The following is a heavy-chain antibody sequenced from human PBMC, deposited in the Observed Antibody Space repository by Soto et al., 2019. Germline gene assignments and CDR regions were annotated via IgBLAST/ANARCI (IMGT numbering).Heavy chain of an antibody. CDR3: ARARRGVKRGESRFKVPAAPNPSKDYYYYYDMDV. D-gene: IGHD2-2*01. CDR1: GGSFSGYY. V-gene: IGHV4-34*01. CDR2: INHSGST. Sequence: SETLSLTCAVYGGSFSGYYWSWIRQPPGKGLEWIGEINHSGSTNYNPSLKSRVTISVDTSKNQFALKLSSVTAAETAVFYGARARRGVKRGESRFKVPAAPNPSKDYYYYYDMDVWGKGTTVTVSS. J-gene: IGHJ6*03.